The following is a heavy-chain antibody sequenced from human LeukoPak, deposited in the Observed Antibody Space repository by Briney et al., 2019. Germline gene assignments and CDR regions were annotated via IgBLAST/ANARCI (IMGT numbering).Heavy chain of an antibody. CDR1: GFIFNNYG. V-gene: IGHV3-23*01. CDR3: AKGSSGYFVDL. CDR2: ISNDGGGT. Sequence: PGGSLRLSCAASGFIFNNYGLIWVRQAPGKGLEWVSAISNDGGGTNYADLVKGRFTISRDNSKNTLFLQMNSLRAEDTALYYCAKGSSGYFVDLWGQGTLVTVSS. D-gene: IGHD3-22*01. J-gene: IGHJ5*02.